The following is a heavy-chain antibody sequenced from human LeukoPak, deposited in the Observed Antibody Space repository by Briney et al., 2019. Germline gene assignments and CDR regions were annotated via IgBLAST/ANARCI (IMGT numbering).Heavy chain of an antibody. J-gene: IGHJ4*02. D-gene: IGHD1-26*01. CDR2: IYHSGST. CDR1: GGSISSGGYS. V-gene: IGHV4-30-2*01. CDR3: ARWGGGSYPGFDY. Sequence: SETLSLTCAVSGGSISSGGYSWSWIRQPPGKGLEWIGYIYHSGSTYYNPSLKSRVTISVDRSKNQFSLKLSSVTAADTAVYYCARWGGGSYPGFDYWGQGTLVTVSS.